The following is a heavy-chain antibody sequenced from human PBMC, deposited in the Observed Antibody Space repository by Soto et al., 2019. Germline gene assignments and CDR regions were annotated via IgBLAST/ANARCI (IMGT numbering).Heavy chain of an antibody. Sequence: QVQLVQSGAEVKKPGALVKVSCKASGYTFTSYDINWVRQATGQGLEWMGWMNPNSANTDYAQKFQGRVTMTRNTSIITAYMELSSLRSEDTAVYYCARDQANYGMDVWGQGTTVTVSS. CDR2: MNPNSANT. CDR3: ARDQANYGMDV. CDR1: GYTFTSYD. J-gene: IGHJ6*02. V-gene: IGHV1-8*01.